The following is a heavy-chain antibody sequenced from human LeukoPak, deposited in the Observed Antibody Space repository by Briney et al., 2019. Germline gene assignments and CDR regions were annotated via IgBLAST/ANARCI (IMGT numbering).Heavy chain of an antibody. D-gene: IGHD1-1*01. Sequence: GRSLRLSCAASGFPFRTYKMHWVRQALGKGLEWVALIWFDGGYQYYADSVKGRFTISRDNSKNTLYLQINSLRGEDTAVHYCAVERHDALDLWGQGTMVTVSS. V-gene: IGHV3-33*08. CDR2: IWFDGGYQ. J-gene: IGHJ3*01. CDR1: GFPFRTYK. CDR3: AVERHDALDL.